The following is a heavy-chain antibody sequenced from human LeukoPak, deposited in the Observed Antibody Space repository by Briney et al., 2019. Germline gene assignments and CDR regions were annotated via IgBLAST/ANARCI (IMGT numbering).Heavy chain of an antibody. V-gene: IGHV3-21*01. CDR1: GITFSSYG. J-gene: IGHJ6*03. CDR2: ITTSSTYT. Sequence: GGTLRLSCAASGITFSSYGMSWVRQAPGKGLEWISSITTSSTYTFYADSVKGRFTISRDNARNSLYLQMNSLTAEDTAVYYCARDPYSGAYGNTYYYYMDVWGKGTTVTISS. CDR3: ARDPYSGAYGNTYYYYMDV. D-gene: IGHD1-26*01.